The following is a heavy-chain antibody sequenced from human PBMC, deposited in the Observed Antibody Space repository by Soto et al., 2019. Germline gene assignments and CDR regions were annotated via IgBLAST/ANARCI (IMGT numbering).Heavy chain of an antibody. CDR3: AKGPGQRIGWFHAVFSF. CDR2: ISYAGSNR. CDR1: GFTFSDYG. D-gene: IGHD6-19*01. J-gene: IGHJ4*02. Sequence: QVQLVESGAGVVHPGRSLRLSCAASGFTFSDYGMHWVRQAPGKGLEWVAVISYAGSNRYHSDSVKGRFSVSRDNAKNTLYLQMNSLRADDAATYYRAKGPGQRIGWFHAVFSFWGQGALLTVSA. V-gene: IGHV3-30*18.